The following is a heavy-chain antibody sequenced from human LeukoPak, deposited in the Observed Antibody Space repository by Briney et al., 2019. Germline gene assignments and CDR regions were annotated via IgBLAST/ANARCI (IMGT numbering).Heavy chain of an antibody. J-gene: IGHJ2*01. V-gene: IGHV4-39*01. D-gene: IGHD3-16*01. CDR3: VGVLINWYFDL. Sequence: SETLSLTCTVSGGSISSSSYYWGWIRQPPGKGLEWIGSIYYSGSTYYNPSLKSRVTISVDTSKNQFSLKLSSVTAADTAVYYCVGVLINWYFDLWGRGTLVTVSS. CDR1: GGSISSSSYY. CDR2: IYYSGST.